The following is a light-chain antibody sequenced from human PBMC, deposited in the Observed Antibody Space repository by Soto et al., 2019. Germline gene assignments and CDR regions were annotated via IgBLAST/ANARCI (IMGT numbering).Light chain of an antibody. Sequence: AIRMTQSPSSFSACTGDRVTITCRASQGISSYLAWYQQKPGKAPKLLIYAASTLQSGVPSGFSGSGSGTDFTLTISCLQSEDFATYYCQQYESYSPLTFGGGTKVYIK. CDR1: QGISSY. CDR3: QQYESYSPLT. V-gene: IGKV1-8*01. CDR2: AAS. J-gene: IGKJ4*01.